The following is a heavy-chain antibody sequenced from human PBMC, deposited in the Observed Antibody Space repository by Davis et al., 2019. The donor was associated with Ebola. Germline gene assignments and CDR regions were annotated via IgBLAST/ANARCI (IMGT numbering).Heavy chain of an antibody. CDR1: GFTFSNYW. D-gene: IGHD4-17*01. CDR2: ISGSGGST. Sequence: PGGSLRLSCAASGFTFSNYWMSWVRQAPGKGLEWVSAISGSGGSTYYADSVKGRFTISRDNSKNTLYLQMNSLRAEDTAVYYCARHDYGDSHFDYWGQGTLVTVSS. CDR3: ARHDYGDSHFDY. J-gene: IGHJ4*02. V-gene: IGHV3-23*01.